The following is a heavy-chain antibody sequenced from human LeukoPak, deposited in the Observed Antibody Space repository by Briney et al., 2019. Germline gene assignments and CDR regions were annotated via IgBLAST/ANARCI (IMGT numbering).Heavy chain of an antibody. Sequence: PSETLSLTCAVSGGSISSGGYPWSWIRQPPGKGLEWIGYIYHSGSTYYNPSLKSRVTISVDRSKNQFSLKLSSVTAADTAVYYCARCHGDTDAFDIWGQGTMVTVSS. CDR2: IYHSGST. D-gene: IGHD4-17*01. V-gene: IGHV4-30-2*01. J-gene: IGHJ3*02. CDR3: ARCHGDTDAFDI. CDR1: GGSISSGGYP.